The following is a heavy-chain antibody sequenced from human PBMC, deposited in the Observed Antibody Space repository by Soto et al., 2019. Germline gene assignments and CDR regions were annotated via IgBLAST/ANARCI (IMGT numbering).Heavy chain of an antibody. Sequence: VQLVESGGGLVQPGGSLRLSCAASGFTFSSYSMNWVRQAPGKGLEWVAVISYDGSNKYYADSVKGRFTISRDNSKNTLYLQMNSLRAEDTAVYYCARERYYDSSGSFDYWGQGTLVTVSS. D-gene: IGHD3-22*01. CDR1: GFTFSSYS. CDR3: ARERYYDSSGSFDY. CDR2: ISYDGSNK. V-gene: IGHV3-30*03. J-gene: IGHJ4*02.